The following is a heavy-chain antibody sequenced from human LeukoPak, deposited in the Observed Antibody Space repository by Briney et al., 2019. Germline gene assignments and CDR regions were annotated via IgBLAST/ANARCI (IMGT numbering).Heavy chain of an antibody. V-gene: IGHV4-34*01. CDR2: INHSGST. D-gene: IGHD6-6*01. CDR1: GGSFSGYY. Sequence: PSETLSLTCAVYGGSFSGYYWSWIRQPPGKGLEWIGEINHSGSTNYNPSLKSRVTISVDTSKNQFSLKLSSVTAADTAVYYCARVVEAAARPHFDYWGQGTLVTVSS. J-gene: IGHJ4*02. CDR3: ARVVEAAARPHFDY.